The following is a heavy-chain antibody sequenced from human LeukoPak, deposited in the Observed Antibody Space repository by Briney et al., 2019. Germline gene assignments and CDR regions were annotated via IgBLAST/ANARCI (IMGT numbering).Heavy chain of an antibody. V-gene: IGHV4-59*01. D-gene: IGHD3-16*01. J-gene: IGHJ4*02. CDR2: VYYSGST. CDR1: GGSTDHYF. CDR3: ARVEGGY. Sequence: SETLSLTCTVSGGSTDHYFWNWIRQTPGKGLEWIGYVYYSGSTVYNPSLQSRVSISIDTSKKQISLKLSSVTAADTAVYYCARVEGGYWGQGTLVTVSS.